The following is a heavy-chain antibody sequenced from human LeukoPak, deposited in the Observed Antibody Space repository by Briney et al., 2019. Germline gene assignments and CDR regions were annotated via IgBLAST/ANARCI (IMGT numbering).Heavy chain of an antibody. V-gene: IGHV3-30*18. Sequence: GRSLRLSCAASGFTFSSYGMHWVRQAPGKGLEWVAVISYDGSNKYYADSVKGRFTISRDNSKNTLYLQMNSLRAEDTAVYYCAKGGCSSTSCAMNYYYYGMDVWGQGTTVTVSS. D-gene: IGHD2-2*01. CDR2: ISYDGSNK. J-gene: IGHJ6*02. CDR1: GFTFSSYG. CDR3: AKGGCSSTSCAMNYYYYGMDV.